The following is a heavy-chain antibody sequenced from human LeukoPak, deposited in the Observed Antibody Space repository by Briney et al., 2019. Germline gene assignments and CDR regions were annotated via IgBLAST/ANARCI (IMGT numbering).Heavy chain of an antibody. CDR2: ISSNGGST. D-gene: IGHD6-19*01. V-gene: IGHV3-64*01. CDR3: AIVGSGWSNDY. CDR1: GFTFSSYA. Sequence: GGSLRLSCAASGFTFSSYAMHWVRQAPGKGLEYVSAISSNGGSTYYANSVKGRFTISRDNSKNTLYLQMGSLRAEDMAVYYCAIVGSGWSNDYWGQGTLVTVSS. J-gene: IGHJ4*02.